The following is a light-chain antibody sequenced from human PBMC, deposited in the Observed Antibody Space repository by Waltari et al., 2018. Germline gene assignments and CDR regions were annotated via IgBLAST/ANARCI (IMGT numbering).Light chain of an antibody. V-gene: IGLV3-1*01. Sequence: SYELPQPPSVSVSPGQTASITCPGDKLGDNYACWYQQKPGQSPVLVIYQDSKRPSGIPERFSGSNSGNTATLTISGTQAMDEADYYCQAWDSSTLYVFGTGTKVTVL. J-gene: IGLJ1*01. CDR3: QAWDSSTLYV. CDR1: KLGDNY. CDR2: QDS.